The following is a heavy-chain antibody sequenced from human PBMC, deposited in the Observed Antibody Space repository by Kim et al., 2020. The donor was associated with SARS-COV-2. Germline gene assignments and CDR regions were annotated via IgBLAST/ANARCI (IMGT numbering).Heavy chain of an antibody. J-gene: IGHJ6*02. CDR2: IYYSGST. V-gene: IGHV4-39*01. CDR1: GGSISSSSYY. CDR3: ARQTYYDILTDYYYYYGMDV. D-gene: IGHD3-9*01. Sequence: SETLSLTCTVSGGSISSSSYYWGWIRQPPGKGLEWIGSIYYSGSTYYNPSLKSRVTISVDTSKNQFSLKLSSVTAADTAVYYCARQTYYDILTDYYYYYGMDVWGQGTTVTVSS.